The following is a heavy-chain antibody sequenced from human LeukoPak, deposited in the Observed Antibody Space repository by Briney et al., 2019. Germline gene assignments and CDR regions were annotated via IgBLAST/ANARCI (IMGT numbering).Heavy chain of an antibody. CDR2: LYYSGST. CDR1: GGSISSSSYY. V-gene: IGHV4-39*07. CDR3: ARGLGMATSDY. Sequence: SETLSLTCTVSGGSISSSSYYWGWIRQPPGKGLEWIGSLYYSGSTYYNPSLKSRVTISVDTSKNQFSLKLSSVTAADTAVYYCARGLGMATSDYWGQGTLVTVSS. J-gene: IGHJ4*02. D-gene: IGHD5-24*01.